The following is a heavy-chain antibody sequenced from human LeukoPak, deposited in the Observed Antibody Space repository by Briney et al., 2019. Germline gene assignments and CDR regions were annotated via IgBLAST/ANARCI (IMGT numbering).Heavy chain of an antibody. V-gene: IGHV4-30-4*08. D-gene: IGHD1-7*01. CDR1: GGSISSGDYY. Sequence: PSETLSLTCTVSGGSISSGDYYWSWIRQPPGKGLEWIGYTYYSGSTYYNPSLKSRVTISVDTSKNQFSLKLSSVTAADTAVYYCARGQRNYGLYFDYWGQGTLVTVSS. CDR3: ARGQRNYGLYFDY. J-gene: IGHJ4*02. CDR2: TYYSGST.